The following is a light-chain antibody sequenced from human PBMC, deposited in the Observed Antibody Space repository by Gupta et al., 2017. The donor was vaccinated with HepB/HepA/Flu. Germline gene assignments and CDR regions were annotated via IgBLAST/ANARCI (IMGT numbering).Light chain of an antibody. V-gene: IGKV2-28*01. CDR2: LGS. CDR3: MQAIQIPKT. Sequence: VVTQSPLSLPVSPGEQASISCRSSQSLLASNGYNYLDWYVQKPGQSPQLLIYLGSNRASGVPDRFSGSGSGTDFTLKISRVEAEDVGVYYCMQAIQIPKTFGQGTKVEIK. J-gene: IGKJ1*01. CDR1: QSLLASNGYNY.